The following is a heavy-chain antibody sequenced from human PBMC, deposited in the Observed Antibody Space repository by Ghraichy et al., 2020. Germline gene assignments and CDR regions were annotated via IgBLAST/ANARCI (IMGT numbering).Heavy chain of an antibody. Sequence: ASVKVSCKASGYTFTSYGISWVRQAPGQGLEWMGWISAYNGNTNYAQKLQGRVTMTTDTSTSTAYIELRSLRSDDTAVYYCARDGRFDWLFPDPWGQGTLVTVSS. D-gene: IGHD3-9*01. CDR1: GYTFTSYG. CDR2: ISAYNGNT. J-gene: IGHJ5*02. CDR3: ARDGRFDWLFPDP. V-gene: IGHV1-18*01.